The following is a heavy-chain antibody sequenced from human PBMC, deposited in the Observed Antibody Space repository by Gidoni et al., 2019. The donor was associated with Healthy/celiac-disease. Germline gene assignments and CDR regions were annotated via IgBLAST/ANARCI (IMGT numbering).Heavy chain of an antibody. Sequence: QVQLVQSGAEGKKPGASGKVSCKASGGTFRSYAISWVRQAPGQGLEWMGGIIPIFGTANYAQKLQGRVTITADESTSTAYMELSSLRSEDTAVYYCERGRDGYNFDQYNWFDPWGQGTLVTVSS. CDR1: GGTFRSYA. V-gene: IGHV1-69*01. CDR3: ERGRDGYNFDQYNWFDP. D-gene: IGHD5-12*01. CDR2: IIPIFGTA. J-gene: IGHJ5*02.